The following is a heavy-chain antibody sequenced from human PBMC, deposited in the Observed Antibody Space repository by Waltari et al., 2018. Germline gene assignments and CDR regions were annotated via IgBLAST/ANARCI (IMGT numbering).Heavy chain of an antibody. J-gene: IGHJ6*03. V-gene: IGHV1-69*10. D-gene: IGHD3-3*01. Sequence: QVKLVQSGAEVKKPGSSVKVSCKASGGTFSSYAISWVRQATGQGLEWMGGIIPILGIANYAQKFQGRVTITADKSTSTAYMELSSLRSEDTAVYYCARGDYDFWSGYSYYYYMDVWGKGTTVTVSS. CDR3: ARGDYDFWSGYSYYYYMDV. CDR2: IIPILGIA. CDR1: GGTFSSYA.